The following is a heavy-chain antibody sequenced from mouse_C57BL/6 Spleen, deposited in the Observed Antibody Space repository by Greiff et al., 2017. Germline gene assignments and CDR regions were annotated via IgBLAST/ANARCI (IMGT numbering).Heavy chain of an antibody. D-gene: IGHD2-5*01. CDR2: ISYSGST. CDR3: AKGGYSNYFDD. J-gene: IGHJ2*01. V-gene: IGHV3-1*01. Sequence: EVKVEESGPGMVKPSQSLSLTCTVTGYSITSGYDWHWIRHFPGNKLEWMGYISYSGSTNYNPSLKSRISITHDTSKNHFFLKLNSVTTEDTATYYCAKGGYSNYFDDWGQGTTLTVSS. CDR1: GYSITSGYD.